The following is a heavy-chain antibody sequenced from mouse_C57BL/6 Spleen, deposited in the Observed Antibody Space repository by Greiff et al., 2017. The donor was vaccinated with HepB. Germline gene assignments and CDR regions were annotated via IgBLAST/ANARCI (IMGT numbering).Heavy chain of an antibody. CDR1: GYTFTSYT. J-gene: IGHJ2*01. CDR3: AGTHEG. CDR2: INPSSGYT. V-gene: IGHV1-4*01. Sequence: VQLQQSGAELARPGASVKMSCKASGYTFTSYTMHWVKQRPGQGLEWIGYINPSSGYTKYNQKFKDKATLTADKSSSTAYMQQGSLTSEDTAVYDSAGTHEGWGQGTTLTVPS.